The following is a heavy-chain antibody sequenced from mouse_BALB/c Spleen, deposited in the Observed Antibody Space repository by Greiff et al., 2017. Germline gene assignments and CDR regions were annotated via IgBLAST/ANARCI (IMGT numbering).Heavy chain of an antibody. CDR2: IWSGGST. V-gene: IGHV2-2*02. CDR1: GFSLTSYG. D-gene: IGHD2-10*01. CDR3: ARNKRAYSGYAMDY. Sequence: VQGVESGPGLVQPSQSLSITCTVSGFSLTSYGVHWVRQSPGKGLEWLGVIWSGGSTDYNAAFISRLSISKDNSKSQVFFKMNSLQANDTAIYYCARNKRAYSGYAMDYWGQGTSVTVSS. J-gene: IGHJ4*01.